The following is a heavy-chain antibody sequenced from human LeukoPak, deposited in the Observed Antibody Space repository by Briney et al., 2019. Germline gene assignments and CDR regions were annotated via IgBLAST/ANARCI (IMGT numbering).Heavy chain of an antibody. J-gene: IGHJ4*02. V-gene: IGHV4-38-2*02. CDR3: ARASHWNQLHYFDY. CDR2: IYHSGST. CDR1: AYSISSGYY. Sequence: SETLSLTCTVSAYSISSGYYWGWIRQPPGKGLEWIGSIYHSGSTYYNPSLKSRVTISVDTSKNQFSLMLSSVTAADTAVYYCARASHWNQLHYFDYWGQGTLVTVSS. D-gene: IGHD1-1*01.